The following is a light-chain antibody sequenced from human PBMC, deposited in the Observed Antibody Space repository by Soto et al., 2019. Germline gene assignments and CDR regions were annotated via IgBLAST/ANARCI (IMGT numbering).Light chain of an antibody. J-gene: IGKJ5*01. CDR3: HQYGTFPIT. CDR1: QAISNS. Sequence: ASMGDRVAITCRASQAISNSLAWYQQKPGKPPQLLIYAASTLQSGVPSRFSGSGSGTEFTLTISSLQPDDFAVYFCHQYGTFPITFGQGTRLEIK. V-gene: IGKV1-27*01. CDR2: AAS.